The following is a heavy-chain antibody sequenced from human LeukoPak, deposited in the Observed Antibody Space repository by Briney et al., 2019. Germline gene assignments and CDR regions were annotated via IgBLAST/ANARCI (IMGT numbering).Heavy chain of an antibody. J-gene: IGHJ4*02. V-gene: IGHV3-53*01. CDR3: ARGKSSDCTCIDY. CDR1: GFTVSSKY. CDR2: IHGDGST. Sequence: GGSLRLSCAASGFTVSSKYMSWVRQAPGKGLEWVSVIHGDGSTYYADSAKGRFTISRDNSKNTLYLQMNSPRAEDTAVYYCARGKSSDCTCIDYWGQGTLVTVSS. D-gene: IGHD2-21*02.